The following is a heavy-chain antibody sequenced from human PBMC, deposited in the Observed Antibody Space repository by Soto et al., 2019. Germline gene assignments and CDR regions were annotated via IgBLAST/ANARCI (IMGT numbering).Heavy chain of an antibody. J-gene: IGHJ4*02. D-gene: IGHD2-15*01. Sequence: SETMSLTCTVSGGSSNNSDYLWGWIRKTPGKGLEWIGSIYCGGSTYYTPSLEGRVTISADTAKNQFSLKLTSVTAAHSAVYFCARQSRPWDIRGYYDSRGQGTLVTVSS. CDR3: ARQSRPWDIRGYYDS. CDR2: IYCGGST. V-gene: IGHV4-39*01. CDR1: GGSSNNSDYL.